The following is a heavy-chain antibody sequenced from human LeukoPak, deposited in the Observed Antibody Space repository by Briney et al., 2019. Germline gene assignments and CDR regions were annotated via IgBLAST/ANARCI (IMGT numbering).Heavy chain of an antibody. J-gene: IGHJ4*01. Sequence: PGGSLRLSCAPSGFTFSSYAITCGPQTLGEGMQWVSSISGTSTYIYYADSVRGRFTTSRDNAKNSLYLQMSSLRAEDTAVYYCATVPAGFYWGPGTLVTVSS. V-gene: IGHV3-21*01. CDR2: ISGTSTYI. D-gene: IGHD2-2*01. CDR3: ATVPAGFY. CDR1: GFTFSSYA.